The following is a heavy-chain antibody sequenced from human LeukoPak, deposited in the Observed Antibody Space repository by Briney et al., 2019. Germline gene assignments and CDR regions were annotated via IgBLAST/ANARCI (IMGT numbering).Heavy chain of an antibody. Sequence: TGGSLRLSCAASGFTFNNYIMNWVRKAPGKGLEWVSYISSSGSTIYYADSVRGRFTISRDNAKNSLYLQMNSLRAEDTAVYYCAELGITMIGGVWGKGTTVTISS. V-gene: IGHV3-48*04. CDR1: GFTFNNYI. CDR2: ISSSGSTI. D-gene: IGHD3-10*02. CDR3: AELGITMIGGV. J-gene: IGHJ6*04.